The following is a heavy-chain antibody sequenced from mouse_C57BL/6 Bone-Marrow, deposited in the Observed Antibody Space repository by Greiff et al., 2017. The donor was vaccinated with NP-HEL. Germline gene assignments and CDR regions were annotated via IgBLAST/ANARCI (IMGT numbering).Heavy chain of an antibody. CDR2: IDPSDSYT. CDR3: ARDDYDVRAMDY. D-gene: IGHD2-4*01. CDR1: GYTFTSYW. Sequence: VQLQQPGAELVRPGTSVKLSCKASGYTFTSYWLHWVKQRPGQGLEWIGVIDPSDSYTNYNQKFKGKATLTVDTSSSTAYMQLSSLTSEDSAVYYCARDDYDVRAMDYWGQGTSVTVSS. J-gene: IGHJ4*01. V-gene: IGHV1-59*01.